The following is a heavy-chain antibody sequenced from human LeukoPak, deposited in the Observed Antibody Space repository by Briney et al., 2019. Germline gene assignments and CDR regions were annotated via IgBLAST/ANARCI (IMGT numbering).Heavy chain of an antibody. V-gene: IGHV4-39*01. D-gene: IGHD1-1*01. CDR3: ARHLSGTTMSHYFDF. Sequence: SETLSLTCTVSGGSISSSSYYWGWIRQSPGKGLEGIASIYSSGNTHSNPSLKSRVSISVDTSKNQVSLKLYSVTASDAAIYYCARHLSGTTMSHYFDFWGQGTLVTVSS. CDR1: GGSISSSSYY. J-gene: IGHJ4*02. CDR2: IYSSGNT.